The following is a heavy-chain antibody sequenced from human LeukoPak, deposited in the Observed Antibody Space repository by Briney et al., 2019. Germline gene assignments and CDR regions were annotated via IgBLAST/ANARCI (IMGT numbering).Heavy chain of an antibody. Sequence: PGGSLRLSCTASKFTLSNYGMQWVRQAPGKGLEWVALISYDGKHKYYADSMKGRFTISRDNSKNTLYLQMNSLRAEDTAVYYCAGEDDDSNGIDVWGHGTTVTVSS. J-gene: IGHJ6*02. CDR2: ISYDGKHK. CDR1: KFTLSNYG. D-gene: IGHD4-11*01. V-gene: IGHV3-30*03. CDR3: AGEDDDSNGIDV.